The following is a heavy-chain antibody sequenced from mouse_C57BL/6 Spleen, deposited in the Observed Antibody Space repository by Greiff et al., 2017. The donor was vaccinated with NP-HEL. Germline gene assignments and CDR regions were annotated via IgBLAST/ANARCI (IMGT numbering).Heavy chain of an antibody. D-gene: IGHD1-1*02. CDR3: ARNFGGPYYAMDY. J-gene: IGHJ4*01. CDR2: IWSGGST. CDR1: GFSLTSYG. V-gene: IGHV2-2*01. Sequence: QVQLKQSGPGLVQPSQSLSITCTVSGFSLTSYGVHWVRQSPGKGLEWLGVIWSGGSTDYNAAFISRLSISKDNSKSQVFFKMNSLKADDTAIYYCARNFGGPYYAMDYWGQGTSVTVSS.